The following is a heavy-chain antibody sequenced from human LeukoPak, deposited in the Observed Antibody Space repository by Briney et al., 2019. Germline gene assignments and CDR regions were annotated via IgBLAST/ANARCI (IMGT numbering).Heavy chain of an antibody. CDR1: GYTFTNYY. CDR2: INPSGGST. J-gene: IGHJ5*02. D-gene: IGHD2-15*01. CDR3: AREGCSGGSCYRNWFDP. Sequence: ASVKVSFKASGYTFTNYYMHWVRQAPGQGVEGMGIINPSGGSTSYAQKFQGRVTMTRDTSTSTVYMELSSLRSEDTAVYYCAREGCSGGSCYRNWFDPWGQGTLVTVSS. V-gene: IGHV1-46*01.